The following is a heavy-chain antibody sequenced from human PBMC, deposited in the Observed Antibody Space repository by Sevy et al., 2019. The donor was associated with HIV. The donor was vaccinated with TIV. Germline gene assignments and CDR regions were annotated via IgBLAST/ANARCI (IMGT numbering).Heavy chain of an antibody. CDR1: GFAYSGYG. CDR2: IWYDGSNK. J-gene: IGHJ6*02. CDR3: AREDSSGWYGAYYYGMDV. D-gene: IGHD6-19*01. Sequence: GGSLRLSCAAFGFAYSGYGMHWVRQAPGKGLEWVAVIWYDGSNKEYADSVKGRFTISRDNAKNSLYLQMNSLRAEDTAVYYCAREDSSGWYGAYYYGMDVWGQGTTVTVSS. V-gene: IGHV3-33*01.